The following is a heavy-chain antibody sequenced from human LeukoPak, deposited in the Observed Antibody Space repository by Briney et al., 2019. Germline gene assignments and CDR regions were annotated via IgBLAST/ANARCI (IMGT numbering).Heavy chain of an antibody. J-gene: IGHJ4*02. CDR1: GYTFTSYG. CDR3: AREGFYGSGSYQRYYLDY. Sequence: ASVKVSCKASGYTFTSYGISWVRQAPGQGLEWMGWISAYNGNTNYAQKLQGRVTMTTDTSTSTAYMELRSLRSDDTAVYYCAREGFYGSGSYQRYYLDYWGQGTLVTVSS. CDR2: ISAYNGNT. V-gene: IGHV1-18*04. D-gene: IGHD3-10*01.